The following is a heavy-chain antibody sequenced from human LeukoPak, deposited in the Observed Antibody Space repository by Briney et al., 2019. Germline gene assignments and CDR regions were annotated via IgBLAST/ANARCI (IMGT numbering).Heavy chain of an antibody. V-gene: IGHV3-7*01. Sequence: QSGGSLRLSCAASGITFSSYWMNWVGQPPGRGLEGVANIKQDGSDKSYVDSVKGRFTISRDNAKTSLYLQMNSLRAEETAVYYCASRKSITDVAYWGQGTLVTVSS. J-gene: IGHJ4*02. CDR3: ASRKSITDVAY. CDR1: GITFSSYW. D-gene: IGHD5-12*01. CDR2: IKQDGSDK.